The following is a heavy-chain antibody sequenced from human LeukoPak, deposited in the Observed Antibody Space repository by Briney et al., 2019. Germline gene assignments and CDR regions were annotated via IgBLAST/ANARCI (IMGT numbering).Heavy chain of an antibody. D-gene: IGHD3-9*01. CDR3: ARRSLRYFDWLFER. J-gene: IGHJ4*02. V-gene: IGHV4-39*01. CDR1: GGSISSSSYY. Sequence: YPSETLSLTCTVSGGSISSSSYYWGWIRQPPGKGLEWIGSIYYSGSTYYNPSLKSRVTISVDTSKNQFSLKLSSVTAADTAVYYCARRSLRYFDWLFERWGQGTLVTVSS. CDR2: IYYSGST.